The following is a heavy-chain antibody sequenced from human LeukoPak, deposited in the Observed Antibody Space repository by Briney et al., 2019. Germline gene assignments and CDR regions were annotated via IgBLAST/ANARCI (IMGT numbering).Heavy chain of an antibody. CDR1: GGSISSYY. D-gene: IGHD1-26*01. CDR3: ATVRPENSGSYYWDY. J-gene: IGHJ4*02. V-gene: IGHV4-59*08. CDR2: FYYSGNT. Sequence: PSETLSLTCTVSGGSISSYYWSWIRQPPGKGLEWIGCFYYSGNTNSNPSLKSRVTISVDTSKNQFSLKLMSVTAADTAVYYCATVRPENSGSYYWDYWGQGTLVPVSS.